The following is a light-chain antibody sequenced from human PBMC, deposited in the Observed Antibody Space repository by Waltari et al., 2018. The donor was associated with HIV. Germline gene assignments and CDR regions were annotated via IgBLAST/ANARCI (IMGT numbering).Light chain of an antibody. J-gene: IGLJ2*01. CDR2: EVT. V-gene: IGLV2-23*02. CDR1: GTDICGFNL. Sequence: HSALTQPASVSGSPVPSITFSFTGLGTDICGFNLFSWYQQQPGKAPKLMIYEVTKRPSGVSNRFSGSKSGNTASLTISGLQAEDEADYHCCSYAGGITHVLFGGGTKLTVL. CDR3: CSYAGGITHVL.